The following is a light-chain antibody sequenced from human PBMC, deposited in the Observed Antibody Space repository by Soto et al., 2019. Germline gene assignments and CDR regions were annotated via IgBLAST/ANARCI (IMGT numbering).Light chain of an antibody. CDR2: GAS. CDR3: QQYGSSPT. Sequence: EVVLTQSPGTLSFSPGERATLSCRASPSVSGNFLAWYQQKPGQAPRLLIYGASSRATGIPDRFSGSGSGTDFTLTISKLEPADFVVYYCQQYGSSPTFGQGTKVEIK. V-gene: IGKV3-20*01. J-gene: IGKJ1*01. CDR1: PSVSGNF.